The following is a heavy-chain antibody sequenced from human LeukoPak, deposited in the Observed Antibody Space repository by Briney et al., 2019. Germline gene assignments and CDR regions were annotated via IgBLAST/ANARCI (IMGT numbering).Heavy chain of an antibody. J-gene: IGHJ3*02. CDR2: ISYDGSNK. Sequence: PGRSLRLSCAASGFTFSSYAMHWVRQAPGKGLEWVAVISYDGSNKYYADSVKGRFTISRDNSKNTLYLQMNSLRAEDTAVYYCARVRPYPDAFDIWGQGTMVTVSS. V-gene: IGHV3-30*04. CDR3: ARVRPYPDAFDI. CDR1: GFTFSSYA.